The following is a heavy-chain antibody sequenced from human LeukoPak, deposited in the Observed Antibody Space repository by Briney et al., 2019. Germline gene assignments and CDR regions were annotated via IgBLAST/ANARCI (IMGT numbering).Heavy chain of an antibody. J-gene: IGHJ5*02. V-gene: IGHV4-34*01. CDR3: ARASPLGLNWLDP. D-gene: IGHD3/OR15-3a*01. Sequence: PSETLSLTCAVYGGSFSGYYWSWIRQPPGKGLEWIGEINHSGSTNYNPSLKSRITISVDTSKNQFSLKLISVTAADTAVYYCARASPLGLNWLDPWGQGTLVTVSS. CDR2: INHSGST. CDR1: GGSFSGYY.